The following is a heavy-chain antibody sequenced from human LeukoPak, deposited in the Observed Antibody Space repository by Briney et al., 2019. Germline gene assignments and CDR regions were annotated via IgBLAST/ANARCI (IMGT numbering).Heavy chain of an antibody. V-gene: IGHV3-30*03. Sequence: PGGSLRLSCAVSGFTFSSFGMHWVRQAPGKGLEWVAFISSDGSNKDFADSVKGRFTISRDDSKDTLYLQLNSLKTEDTAVYYCTTDHRTIYGVVFPDYWGQGTLVTVSS. D-gene: IGHD3-3*01. CDR1: GFTFSSFG. CDR2: ISSDGSNK. CDR3: TTDHRTIYGVVFPDY. J-gene: IGHJ4*02.